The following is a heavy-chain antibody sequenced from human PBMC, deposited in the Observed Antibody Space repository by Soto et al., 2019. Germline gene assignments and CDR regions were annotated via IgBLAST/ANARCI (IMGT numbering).Heavy chain of an antibody. Sequence: GGSLRLSCGASGFSVKRHWMHWVRQAPGKGLVWLSRFGGDENYTDYADSVRGRFTISRDIAKNTIYLQMNSLRAEDTAVYYCGKGKELVVVRYGLDAWGQGTTVTVSS. D-gene: IGHD2-15*01. CDR1: GFSVKRHW. V-gene: IGHV3-74*01. CDR2: FGGDENYT. CDR3: GKGKELVVVRYGLDA. J-gene: IGHJ6*02.